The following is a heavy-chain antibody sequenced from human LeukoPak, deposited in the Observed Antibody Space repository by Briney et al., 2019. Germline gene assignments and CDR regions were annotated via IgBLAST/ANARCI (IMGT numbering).Heavy chain of an antibody. CDR3: ARDQVGATQGYYYYGMDV. Sequence: SETLSLTFTVSGGSISSYYWSWIRQPPGKGLEWIGYIYYSGSTNYNPSLKSRVTISVDTSKNQFSLKLSSVTAADTAVYYCARDQVGATQGYYYYGMDVWGQGTTVTVSS. J-gene: IGHJ6*02. CDR2: IYYSGST. D-gene: IGHD1-26*01. V-gene: IGHV4-59*12. CDR1: GGSISSYY.